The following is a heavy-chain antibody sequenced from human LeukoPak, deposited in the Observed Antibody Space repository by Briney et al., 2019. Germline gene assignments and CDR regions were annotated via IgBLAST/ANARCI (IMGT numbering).Heavy chain of an antibody. Sequence: GGSLRLSCAASGFTFDNYAMNWVRQAPGKGLEWVLGISGSGVNTYYADSVKGRFTISRDNSKNTLYLQMNSLRAEDTAVYYCASSTGSGWYDFDYWGQGTLVTVSS. J-gene: IGHJ4*02. CDR3: ASSTGSGWYDFDY. CDR2: ISGSGVNT. D-gene: IGHD6-19*01. CDR1: GFTFDNYA. V-gene: IGHV3-23*01.